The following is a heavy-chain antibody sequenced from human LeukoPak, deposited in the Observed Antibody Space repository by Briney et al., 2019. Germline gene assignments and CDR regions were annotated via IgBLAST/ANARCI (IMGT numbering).Heavy chain of an antibody. D-gene: IGHD3-3*01. CDR1: GYTFTSYG. J-gene: IGHJ4*02. CDR2: ISAYNGNT. CDR3: AREHDFWSGYYKPPDY. V-gene: IGHV1-18*01. Sequence: ASVKVSCKASGYTFTSYGISWVRQAPGQGLEWMGWISAYNGNTNYAQKLQGSVTMTTDTSTSTAYMELRSLRSDDTAVYYCAREHDFWSGYYKPPDYWGQGTLVTVSS.